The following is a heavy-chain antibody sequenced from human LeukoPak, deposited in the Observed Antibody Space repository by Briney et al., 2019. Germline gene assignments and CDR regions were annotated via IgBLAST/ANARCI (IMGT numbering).Heavy chain of an antibody. CDR1: DDSITMYY. CDR2: VDHTGST. V-gene: IGHV4-59*01. CDR3: ARGRVSSSTWYSTYYYYFYVDV. Sequence: SETLSLTCSVSDDSITMYYWTWIRQPPGKGLEWIGYVDHTGSTNFNPSLNGRVSISRDTSKNLFSLRLRSVTAADTAVYFCARGRVSSSTWYSTYYYYFYVDVWGKGTTVTVSS. D-gene: IGHD4-11*01. J-gene: IGHJ6*03.